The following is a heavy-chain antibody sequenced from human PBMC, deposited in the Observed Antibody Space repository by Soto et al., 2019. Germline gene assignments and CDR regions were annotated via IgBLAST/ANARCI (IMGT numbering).Heavy chain of an antibody. Sequence: SETLSLTCAVYGGSFSGYYWSWIRQPPGKGLEWIGEINHSGSTNYNPSLKSRVTISVDTSKNQFSLKLSSVTAADTAVYYCARGLINYSLYYYYYYGMDVWGQGTTVTVSS. J-gene: IGHJ6*02. V-gene: IGHV4-34*01. D-gene: IGHD2-15*01. CDR2: INHSGST. CDR3: ARGLINYSLYYYYYYGMDV. CDR1: GGSFSGYY.